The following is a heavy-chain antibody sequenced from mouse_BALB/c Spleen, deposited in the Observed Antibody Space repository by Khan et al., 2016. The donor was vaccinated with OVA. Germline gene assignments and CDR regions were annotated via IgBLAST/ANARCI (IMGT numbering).Heavy chain of an antibody. Sequence: EVELVESGPGLVKPSQSLSLTCTVTGYSITSDYAWNWIRQFPGNTLEWMGYISYSVSTNYNPSLKSRISITRDTSKNQFILQLNSVTTEDTATYYCARDGSRYNYAMDYWGQGTSVTVSS. CDR3: ARDGSRYNYAMDY. J-gene: IGHJ4*01. CDR2: ISYSVST. D-gene: IGHD2-3*01. CDR1: GYSITSDYA. V-gene: IGHV3-2*02.